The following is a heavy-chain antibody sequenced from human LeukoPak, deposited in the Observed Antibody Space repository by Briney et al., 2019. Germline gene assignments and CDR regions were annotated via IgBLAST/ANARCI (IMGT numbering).Heavy chain of an antibody. D-gene: IGHD2-15*01. CDR3: ARVGCSGGSCYSDYYYYMDV. CDR1: GYTFTSYD. CDR2: MNPNSGNT. Sequence: ASVKVSCKASGYTFTSYDINWVRQATGQGLEWMGWMNPNSGNTGYAQKFQGRVTMTRNTSISTAYMELSSLRSEDTAVYYCARVGCSGGSCYSDYYYYMDVWGKGTTATVSS. V-gene: IGHV1-8*01. J-gene: IGHJ6*03.